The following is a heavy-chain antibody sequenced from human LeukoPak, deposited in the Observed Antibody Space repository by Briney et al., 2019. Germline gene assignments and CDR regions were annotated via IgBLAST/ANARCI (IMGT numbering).Heavy chain of an antibody. CDR1: GFTFSSYS. CDR2: ISSSSSYI. D-gene: IGHD2-15*01. V-gene: IGHV3-21*01. CDR3: AVGRPTPYYFDY. J-gene: IGHJ4*02. Sequence: PGRSLRLSCAASGFTFSSYSMNWVRQAPGKGLEWVSSISSSSSYIYYADSVKGRFTISRDNAKNSLYLQTNSLRAEDTAVYYCAVGRPTPYYFDYWGQGTLVTVSS.